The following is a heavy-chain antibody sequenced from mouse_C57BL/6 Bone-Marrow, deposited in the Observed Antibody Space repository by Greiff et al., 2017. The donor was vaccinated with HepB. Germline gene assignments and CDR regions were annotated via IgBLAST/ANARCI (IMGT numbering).Heavy chain of an antibody. Sequence: QVHVKQSGAELVRPGASVTLSCKASGYTFTDYEMHWVKQTPVHGLEWIGAIDPETGGTAYNQKFKGKAILTADKSSSTAYMDLRSLTSEDSAVYYCTRSTMAPVDYWGPGTTLTVSS. CDR1: GYTFTDYE. J-gene: IGHJ2*01. D-gene: IGHD2-1*01. CDR2: IDPETGGT. V-gene: IGHV1-15*01. CDR3: TRSTMAPVDY.